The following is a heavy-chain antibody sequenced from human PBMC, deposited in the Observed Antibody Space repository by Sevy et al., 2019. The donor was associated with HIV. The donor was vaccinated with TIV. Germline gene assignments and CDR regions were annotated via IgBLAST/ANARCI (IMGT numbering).Heavy chain of an antibody. J-gene: IGHJ3*02. D-gene: IGHD6-6*01. V-gene: IGHV3-7*01. CDR1: GFTFSTYW. Sequence: GGSLRLSCAASGFTFSTYWMNWVRQAPGKGLEWVANIKQDGSGKNYLDSVKGRFTISRDKARNSLFLELNSLKVEDTAVYYCATDLFSSSSADVFDIWGQGTMVTVSS. CDR3: ATDLFSSSSADVFDI. CDR2: IKQDGSGK.